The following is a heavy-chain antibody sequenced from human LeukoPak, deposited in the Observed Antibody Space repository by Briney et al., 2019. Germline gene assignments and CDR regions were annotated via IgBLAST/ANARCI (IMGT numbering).Heavy chain of an antibody. Sequence: GALRLSCAASGFTFSSYGMHWVRQAPGKGLEWVAFIRYDGSNKYYADSVKGRFTISRDNSKNTLYLQMNSLRAEDTAVYYCAKVAYYYYYYMDVWAKGPRSPSP. V-gene: IGHV3-30*02. CDR2: IRYDGSNK. CDR1: GFTFSSYG. J-gene: IGHJ6*03. CDR3: AKVAYYYYYYMDV.